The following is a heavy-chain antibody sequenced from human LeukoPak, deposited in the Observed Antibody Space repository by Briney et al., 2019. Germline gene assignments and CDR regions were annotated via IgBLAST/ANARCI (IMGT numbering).Heavy chain of an antibody. CDR3: ATTIVGATPASRFDF. V-gene: IGHV3-48*03. Sequence: HPGGSLRLSCAASGFTFSSYEMNWVRQAPGKGLQWVSYISSTGTTIYYADSVKGRFTISKDNAKNSLYLQMNSLRAEDTAVYYCATTIVGATPASRFDFWGHGSLVTVS. J-gene: IGHJ4*01. CDR2: ISSTGTTI. CDR1: GFTFSSYE. D-gene: IGHD1-26*01.